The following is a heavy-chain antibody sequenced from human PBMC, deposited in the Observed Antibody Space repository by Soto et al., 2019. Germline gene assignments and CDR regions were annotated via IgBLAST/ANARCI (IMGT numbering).Heavy chain of an antibody. CDR2: INPGGGST. J-gene: IGHJ6*02. D-gene: IGHD2-15*01. Sequence: QVQLVQSGAEVKKPGASVKVSCKASGYSFTSYFMHWVRQAPGQGLEWVGIINPGGGSTSYAQKFQGRVTVTRDTSTSTVYMELSSLRSEDTAVYYCARVSCTGDSCSGHYYYGIDVSGQGTTITVS. CDR1: GYSFTSYF. V-gene: IGHV1-46*01. CDR3: ARVSCTGDSCSGHYYYGIDV.